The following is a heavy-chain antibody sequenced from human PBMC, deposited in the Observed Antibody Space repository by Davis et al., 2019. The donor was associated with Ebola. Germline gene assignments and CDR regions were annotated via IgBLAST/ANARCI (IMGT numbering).Heavy chain of an antibody. J-gene: IGHJ5*02. CDR3: ARSYSADHYEILTGYGLNWCDP. D-gene: IGHD3-9*01. CDR1: GFTFRSYA. Sequence: SLKLSCAASGFTFRSYAMHCVRQAPCTALEWVAVISYDGSNKYYADSVKGRFTISRDNSKNTLYLQMNSLRAEDTAVYYCARSYSADHYEILTGYGLNWCDPWGQGTLVTVSS. CDR2: ISYDGSNK. V-gene: IGHV3-30*04.